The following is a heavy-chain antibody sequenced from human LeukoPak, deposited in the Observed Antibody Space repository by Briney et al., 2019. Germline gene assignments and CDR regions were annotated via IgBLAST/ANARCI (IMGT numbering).Heavy chain of an antibody. Sequence: ASVKVSCKASGYTFTGYYMHWVRQAPEQGLEWMGWINPNSGGTDYAQKFQGRVTMTRDTSISTAYMELSRLRSDDTAVYYCARGATVTTYHYYYMDVWGKGTTVTVSS. V-gene: IGHV1-2*02. CDR2: INPNSGGT. D-gene: IGHD4-11*01. J-gene: IGHJ6*03. CDR1: GYTFTGYY. CDR3: ARGATVTTYHYYYMDV.